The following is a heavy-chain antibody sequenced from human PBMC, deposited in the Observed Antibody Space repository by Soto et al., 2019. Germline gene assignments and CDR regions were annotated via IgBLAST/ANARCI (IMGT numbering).Heavy chain of an antibody. V-gene: IGHV4-39*01. CDR3: TRGGPLWSPGY. J-gene: IGHJ4*02. CDR1: GGSISSSSYY. D-gene: IGHD3-3*01. Sequence: QLQLQESGPGLVKPSETLSLTCTVSGGSISSSSYYWGWIRQPPGKGLEWIGNIYYSGSTYYSPSLKSRVTLSVDTSKTQFSLKLSSVTATDTAVYYCTRGGPLWSPGYWGQGTLVTVSS. CDR2: IYYSGST.